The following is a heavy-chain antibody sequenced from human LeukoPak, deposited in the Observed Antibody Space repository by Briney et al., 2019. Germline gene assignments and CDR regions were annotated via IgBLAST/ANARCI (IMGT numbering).Heavy chain of an antibody. CDR1: GYTFTSYY. V-gene: IGHV1-46*01. J-gene: IGHJ6*02. D-gene: IGHD2-2*01. CDR2: INPRGGRT. Sequence: ASVKVSCKASGYTFTSYYMHWVRQAPGQGLEWMGIINPRGGRTGYAQKFQGRVTMTRDTSTSTVYMELSSLRSEDTAVYYCARDQDIVVVPAAMGILGDYYGMDVWGQGTTVTVSS. CDR3: ARDQDIVVVPAAMGILGDYYGMDV.